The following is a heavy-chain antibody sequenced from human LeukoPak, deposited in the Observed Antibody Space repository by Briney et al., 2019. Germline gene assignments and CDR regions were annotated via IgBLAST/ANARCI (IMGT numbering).Heavy chain of an antibody. CDR3: AKNYGSGSSVKYYYYMDV. CDR1: GFTVSRNY. V-gene: IGHV3-53*01. J-gene: IGHJ6*03. D-gene: IGHD3-10*01. CDR2: IYSGGST. Sequence: GGSLRLSCAASGFTVSRNYMTWVRQAPGKGLEWVSAIYSGGSTHYADSVKGRFTISRDNSKNTLYLQMNSLRAEDSAVYYCAKNYGSGSSVKYYYYMDVWGKGTTVTVSS.